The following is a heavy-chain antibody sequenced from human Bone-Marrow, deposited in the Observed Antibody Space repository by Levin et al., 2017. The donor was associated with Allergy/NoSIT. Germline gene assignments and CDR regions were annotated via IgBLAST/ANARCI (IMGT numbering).Heavy chain of an antibody. Sequence: GGSLRLSCAASGFIFSSYDMNWVRQGAGRSLEWVSTIGTAGDTYYPDSVKGRFTISRRDDKNSLYLQMNSLRAGDTAVYYCARGTYSSGSGNYYNPFYFDSWGQRILVTVSS. V-gene: IGHV3-13*04. CDR1: GFIFSSYD. J-gene: IGHJ4*02. CDR3: ARGTYSSGSGNYYNPFYFDS. D-gene: IGHD3-10*01. CDR2: IGTAGDT.